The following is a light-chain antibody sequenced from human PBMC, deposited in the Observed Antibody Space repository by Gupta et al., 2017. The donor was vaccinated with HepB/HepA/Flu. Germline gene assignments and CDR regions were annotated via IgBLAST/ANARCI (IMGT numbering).Light chain of an antibody. J-gene: IGLJ2*01. CDR2: DDS. CDR1: NIGSKS. CDR3: QVWDGSSEHVV. V-gene: IGLV3-21*02. Sequence: GGNNIGSKSVHWYRQKPGQAPVLVVXDDSNRPSGIPERFSGSKSANTATLSISRVEAGDEADYYCQVWDGSSEHVVFGGGTKLTAL.